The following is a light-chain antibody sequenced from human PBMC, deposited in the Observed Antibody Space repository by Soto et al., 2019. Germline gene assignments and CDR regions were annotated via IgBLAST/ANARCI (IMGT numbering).Light chain of an antibody. CDR3: QHYGGMWT. Sequence: DIQMTQSPSTLSASVGDRVTITCRASQSISNRLAWYQQKPGKAPKVLIYDASSLESGVPSRFSGSGSGTEFALTISSRQPDDFATYWCQHYGGMWTFGQGTKVEFK. CDR2: DAS. CDR1: QSISNR. J-gene: IGKJ1*01. V-gene: IGKV1-5*01.